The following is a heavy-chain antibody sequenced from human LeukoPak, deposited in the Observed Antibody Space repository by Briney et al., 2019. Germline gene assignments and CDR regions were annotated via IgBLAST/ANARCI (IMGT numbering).Heavy chain of an antibody. CDR2: IGTAGDT. Sequence: PGGSLRLSCAASGFTFRSYDMHWVRQPTGEGLEWVSAIGTAGDTYYPGSVKGRFTISRDNSKNTLYLQMNSLRAEDTAVYYCAHISSSWPDYWGQGTLVTVSS. J-gene: IGHJ4*02. CDR3: AHISSSWPDY. D-gene: IGHD6-13*01. V-gene: IGHV3-13*04. CDR1: GFTFRSYD.